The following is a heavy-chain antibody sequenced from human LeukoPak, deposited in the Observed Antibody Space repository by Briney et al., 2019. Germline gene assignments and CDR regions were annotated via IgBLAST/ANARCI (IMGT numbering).Heavy chain of an antibody. J-gene: IGHJ3*02. V-gene: IGHV3-23*01. CDR3: AVSYSSWNAFDI. D-gene: IGHD6-6*01. CDR1: GFTFSSYG. CDR2: ISGSGGST. Sequence: PGGSLRLSCAASGFTFSSYGMSWVRQAPGKGLEWVSAISGSGGSTYYADSVKGRFTISRDNSKNTLYLQMNSLRAEDTAVYYCAVSYSSWNAFDIWGQGTMVTVSS.